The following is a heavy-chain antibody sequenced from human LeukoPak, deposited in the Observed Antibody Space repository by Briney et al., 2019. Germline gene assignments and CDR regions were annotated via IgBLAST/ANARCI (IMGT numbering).Heavy chain of an antibody. D-gene: IGHD3-16*01. Sequence: GSLRLSCAASGFTFSSCGMTWVRQAPGKGLEWVSSISGSDDGTYYADSVKGRFTISRDNSKNTLYLQMNSLRAEDMAVFYCAKGTSWESYSAFDIWGQGTMVTVSS. V-gene: IGHV3-23*01. J-gene: IGHJ3*02. CDR2: ISGSDDGT. CDR1: GFTFSSCG. CDR3: AKGTSWESYSAFDI.